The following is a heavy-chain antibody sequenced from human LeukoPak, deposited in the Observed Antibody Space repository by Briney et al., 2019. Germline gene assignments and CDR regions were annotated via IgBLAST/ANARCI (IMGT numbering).Heavy chain of an antibody. D-gene: IGHD6-19*01. J-gene: IGHJ3*02. V-gene: IGHV1-69*13. Sequence: SVKVSCKASGGTFSSYAISWVRQAPGQGLEWMGGIVPIFGTANYAQKFQGRVTITADESTSTAYMELSSLRSEDTAVYYCASGYSSGWYRGAFDIWGQGTMVTVSS. CDR3: ASGYSSGWYRGAFDI. CDR2: IVPIFGTA. CDR1: GGTFSSYA.